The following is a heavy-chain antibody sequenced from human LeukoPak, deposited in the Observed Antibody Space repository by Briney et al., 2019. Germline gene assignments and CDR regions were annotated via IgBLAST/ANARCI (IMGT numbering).Heavy chain of an antibody. D-gene: IGHD4-17*01. CDR3: AANEDYGDYSDNFDY. V-gene: IGHV4-4*07. J-gene: IGHJ4*02. Sequence: SETLSLTCTVSGGSISSYYWSWIGQPAGKGLEWIGRIYTSGSTNYNPSLKSRVTMSVDTSKNQFSLKLSSVTAADTAVYYCAANEDYGDYSDNFDYWGQGTLVTVSS. CDR1: GGSISSYY. CDR2: IYTSGST.